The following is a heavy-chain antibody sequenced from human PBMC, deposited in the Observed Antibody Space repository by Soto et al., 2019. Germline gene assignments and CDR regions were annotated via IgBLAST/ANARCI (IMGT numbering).Heavy chain of an antibody. D-gene: IGHD6-13*01. CDR3: AHRFIAAAGTGWFDP. Sequence: SGPTLVNPTQTLTLTCTFSGFSLSTSGVGVGWIRQPPGKALEWLALIYWNDDKRCSPSLKSRLTITKDTSKNQVVLTMTNMDPVDTATYYCAHRFIAAAGTGWFDPWGQGTLVTVSS. CDR1: GFSLSTSGVG. V-gene: IGHV2-5*01. CDR2: IYWNDDK. J-gene: IGHJ5*02.